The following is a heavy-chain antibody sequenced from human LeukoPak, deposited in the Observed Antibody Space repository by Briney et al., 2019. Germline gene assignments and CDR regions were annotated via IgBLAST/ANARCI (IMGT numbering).Heavy chain of an antibody. J-gene: IGHJ4*02. V-gene: IGHV3-23*01. D-gene: IGHD6-19*01. CDR3: AKKAEQWLVRAPCDY. CDR1: GFTFSSYA. Sequence: GGSLRLSCAASGFTFSSYAMSWVRQAPGKGLEWVSAISGSGGSTYYADSVKGRFTISRDDSKNTLYLQMNSLRAEDTAVYYCAKKAEQWLVRAPCDYWGQGTLVTVSS. CDR2: ISGSGGST.